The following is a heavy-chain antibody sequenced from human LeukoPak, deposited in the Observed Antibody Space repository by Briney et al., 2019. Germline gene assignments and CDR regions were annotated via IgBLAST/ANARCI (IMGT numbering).Heavy chain of an antibody. CDR1: GGSISSYY. CDR3: ARDRGYSGYDYLN. CDR2: IYYSGST. D-gene: IGHD5-12*01. V-gene: IGHV4-59*01. J-gene: IGHJ4*02. Sequence: PSETLSLTCTVSGGSISSYYWSWIRQPPGKGLEWIGYIYYSGSTNYNPSLKSRVTISVDTSKNQFSLKLSSVTAADTAVYYCARDRGYSGYDYLNWGQGTLVTVSS.